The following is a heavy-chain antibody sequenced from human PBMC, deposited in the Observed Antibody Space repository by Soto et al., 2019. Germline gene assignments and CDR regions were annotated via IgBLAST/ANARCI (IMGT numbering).Heavy chain of an antibody. J-gene: IGHJ5*02. D-gene: IGHD7-27*01. CDR3: AREGAWGRPGNWFDP. CDR2: FIPIFGTA. Sequence: QVQLVQSGAEVKKPGPWVRASGKASGGTFGTNVFSGGGQAPGQGLGWMGGFIPIFGTANYPQKFQGRVTITADESTSTAYMELSSLRSEDTAVYYCAREGAWGRPGNWFDPWGQGTLVTVSS. CDR1: GGTFGTNV. V-gene: IGHV1-69*01.